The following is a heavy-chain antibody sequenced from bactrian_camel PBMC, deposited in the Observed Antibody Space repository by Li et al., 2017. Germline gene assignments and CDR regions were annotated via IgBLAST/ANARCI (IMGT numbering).Heavy chain of an antibody. CDR2: IRSDGTT. Sequence: QVQLVESGGGSVQAGESLKLSCIVSGVSRNDASMGWYRRAPGKKCELVSNIRSDGTTIYADSVKGRFSISQNNAKNAVYLQMSSLKPEDTAMYYCATARGASLLWVGLSRRNYNSWGQGTQVTVS. D-gene: IGHD5*01. J-gene: IGHJ4*01. CDR3: ATARGASLLWVGLSRRNYNS. CDR1: GVSRNDAS. V-gene: IGHV3S53*01.